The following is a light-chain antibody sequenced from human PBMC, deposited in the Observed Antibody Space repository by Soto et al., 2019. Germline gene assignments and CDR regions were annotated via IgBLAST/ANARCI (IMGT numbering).Light chain of an antibody. CDR2: GPS. Sequence: EIVMTQSPATLSVSPGERATLSCRASQSVSSNLAWYQQKPGQAPRLLIYGPSTRATGIPARFSGSGSGTEFTLTISSLQSEDSAVYYCQQFGSWPGTFGQGTKVEIK. V-gene: IGKV3-15*01. CDR1: QSVSSN. CDR3: QQFGSWPGT. J-gene: IGKJ1*01.